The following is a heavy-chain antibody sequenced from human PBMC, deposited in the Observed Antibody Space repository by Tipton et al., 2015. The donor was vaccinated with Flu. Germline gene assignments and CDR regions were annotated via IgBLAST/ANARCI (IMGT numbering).Heavy chain of an antibody. CDR3: AGVWGYSYYFDF. D-gene: IGHD3-16*01. V-gene: IGHV3-48*03. J-gene: IGHJ4*02. CDR2: ISSSGSTI. Sequence: SLRLSCAASGFTFSTYEMNWVRQAPGKGLEWVSYISSSGSTIYFADSVKGRFTISRDNAKNSLYLQMHSLRAEDTAVYYCAGVWGYSYYFDFWGQGTLVTVSS. CDR1: GFTFSTYE.